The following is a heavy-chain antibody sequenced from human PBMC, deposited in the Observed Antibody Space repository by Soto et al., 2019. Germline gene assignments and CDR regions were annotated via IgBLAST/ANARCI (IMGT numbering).Heavy chain of an antibody. J-gene: IGHJ6*02. CDR2: ISYDGSNK. V-gene: IGHV3-30*18. CDR3: AKDLKIGDXLLWFGEFPYYYYGMDV. Sequence: PGGSLRLSCAASGFTFSSYGMHWVRQAPGKGLEWVAVISYDGSNKYYADSVKGRFTISRDNSKNTLYLQMNSLRAEDTAVYYCAKDLKIGDXLLWFGEFPYYYYGMDVWGQGTTVTVSS. CDR1: GFTFSSYG. D-gene: IGHD3-10*01.